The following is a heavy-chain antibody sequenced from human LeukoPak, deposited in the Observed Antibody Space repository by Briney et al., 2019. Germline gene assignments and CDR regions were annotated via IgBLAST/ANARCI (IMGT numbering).Heavy chain of an antibody. CDR2: INHSGST. CDR1: GGSFSGYY. Sequence: SETLSLTCAVYGGSFSGYYWSWIRQPPGKGLEWIGEINHSGSTNYNPSLKSRVTISVDTSKNQFSLKLSSVTAADTAVYYCARGRRSSWYLDYWGQGTLVTVSS. D-gene: IGHD6-13*01. CDR3: ARGRRSSWYLDY. J-gene: IGHJ4*02. V-gene: IGHV4-34*01.